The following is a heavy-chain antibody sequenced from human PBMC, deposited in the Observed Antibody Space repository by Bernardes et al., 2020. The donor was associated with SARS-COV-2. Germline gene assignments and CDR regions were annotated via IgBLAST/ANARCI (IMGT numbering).Heavy chain of an antibody. V-gene: IGHV2-5*01. CDR1: GFSLSTSGVG. J-gene: IGHJ4*02. Sequence: SGPTLLKPTQTLTLTCTFSGFSLSTSGVGVGWIRQPPGKALEWLALIYWNDDKRYSPSLKSRLTITKDTSKNQVVLTMTNMDPVDTATYYCARLHKDRITIFGVVEYFDYWGQGTLVTVSS. CDR3: ARLHKDRITIFGVVEYFDY. D-gene: IGHD3-3*01. CDR2: IYWNDDK.